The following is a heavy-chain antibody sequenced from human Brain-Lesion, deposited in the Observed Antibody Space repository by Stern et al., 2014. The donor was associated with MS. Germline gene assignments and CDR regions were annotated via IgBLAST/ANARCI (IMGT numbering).Heavy chain of an antibody. CDR1: GFSLSNSG. CDR3: MGVGDAMHV. CDR2: TSFVGGNK. V-gene: IGHV3-30*03. Sequence: VQLVESGGGVVHPGRSLTLSCAASGFSLSNSGMHWVRQAPGKGLEWGAVTSFVGGNKKVGGCVQGRLRNYSDMANNTLFLQMNSLRPEDTAVYYCMGVGDAMHVWGQGTTVIVSS. J-gene: IGHJ6*02.